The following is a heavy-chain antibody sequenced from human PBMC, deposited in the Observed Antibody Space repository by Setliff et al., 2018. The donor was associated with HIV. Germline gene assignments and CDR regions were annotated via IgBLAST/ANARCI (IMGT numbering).Heavy chain of an antibody. CDR1: GGSISSITHY. D-gene: IGHD3-3*01. CDR2: VYYTGTT. Sequence: PSETLSLTCTVSGGSISSITHYWGWFRQPPGKGLECIGTVYYTGTTYYNSSLESRVTISRDNSKSTLYLQMSYLRADDTAIYYCVKGGGHYPTVFFGSWGRGTLVTVSS. CDR3: VKGGGHYPTVFFGS. J-gene: IGHJ4*02. V-gene: IGHV4-39*01.